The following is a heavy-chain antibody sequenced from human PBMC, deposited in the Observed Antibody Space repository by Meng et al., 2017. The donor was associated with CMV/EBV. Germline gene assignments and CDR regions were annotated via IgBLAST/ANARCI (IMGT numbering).Heavy chain of an antibody. CDR1: VYTFTSYA. Sequence: VSAKVSCKASVYTFTSYAINWVRQATGQGLEWMGWMNPNCGNTGYAQKLQGRVTITRNTSIRTAYMELSSLRSEDPPVYYCARGPISPRYCSSTSCRYWFDPWGQRTLVTVSS. CDR3: ARGPISPRYCSSTSCRYWFDP. CDR2: MNPNCGNT. V-gene: IGHV1-8*03. D-gene: IGHD2-2*01. J-gene: IGHJ5*02.